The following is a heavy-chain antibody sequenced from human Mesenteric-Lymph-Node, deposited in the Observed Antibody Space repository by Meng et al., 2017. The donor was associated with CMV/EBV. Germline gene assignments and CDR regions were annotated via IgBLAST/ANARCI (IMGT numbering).Heavy chain of an antibody. V-gene: IGHV1-2*02. J-gene: IGHJ4*02. CDR3: ATGGETNFDY. CDR1: GYTFTSYD. Sequence: ALVKVSCKASGYTFTSYDINWVRQATGQGLEWMGWINPNSGGTNYAQKFQGRVTMTRDTSISTAYMELSSLRSEDTAVYYCATGGETNFDYWGQGTLVTVSS. CDR2: INPNSGGT. D-gene: IGHD6-25*01.